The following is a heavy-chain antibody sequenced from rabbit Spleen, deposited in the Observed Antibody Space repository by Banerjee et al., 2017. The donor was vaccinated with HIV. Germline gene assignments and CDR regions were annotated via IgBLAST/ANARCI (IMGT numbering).Heavy chain of an antibody. CDR3: GRSDSGRYNWGL. CDR1: GFSFSYSDY. Sequence: QEQLEESGGDLVKPGASLTLTCTASGFSFSYSDYMCWVRQAAGKGLEWIGCINTGGSGSTYYASWAKGRFTISKTSSTTVTLQMTSLTAADTATYFCGRSDSGRYNWGLWGPGTLVTVS. D-gene: IGHD1-1*01. J-gene: IGHJ4*01. CDR2: INTGGSGST. V-gene: IGHV1S45*01.